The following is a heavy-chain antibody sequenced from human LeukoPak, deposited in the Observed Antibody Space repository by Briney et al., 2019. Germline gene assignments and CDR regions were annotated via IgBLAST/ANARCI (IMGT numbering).Heavy chain of an antibody. J-gene: IGHJ4*02. CDR2: ISYDGGNK. CDR3: AKALRFLEWLSPFDY. V-gene: IGHV3-30*18. CDR1: GFTFSSYG. D-gene: IGHD3-3*01. Sequence: GGSLRLSCAASGFTFSSYGMHWVRQAPGKGLEWVAVISYDGGNKYYADSVKGRFTISRDNSKNMLYLQMNSLRAEDTAVYYCAKALRFLEWLSPFDYWGQGTLVTVSS.